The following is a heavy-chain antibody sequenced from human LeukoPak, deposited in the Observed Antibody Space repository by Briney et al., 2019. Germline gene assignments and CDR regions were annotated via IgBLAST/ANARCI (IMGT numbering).Heavy chain of an antibody. J-gene: IGHJ5*02. V-gene: IGHV1-46*01. CDR2: INPSGGST. D-gene: IGHD3-22*01. CDR3: AAYYYDSSGYLP. CDR1: GYTFTSYY. Sequence: ASVKVSCKASGYTFTSYYMHWVRQAPGQGLEWMGIINPSGGSTSYAQKFQGRVTITADESTSTAYMELSSLRSEDTAVYYCAAYYYDSSGYLPWGQGTLVTVSS.